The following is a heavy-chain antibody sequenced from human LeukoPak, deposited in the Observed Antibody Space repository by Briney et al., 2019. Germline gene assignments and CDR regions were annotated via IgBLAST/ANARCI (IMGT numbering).Heavy chain of an antibody. CDR1: GGSISSGGYY. CDR3: ARGSAPSSSFDY. CDR2: IYHSGST. D-gene: IGHD6-6*01. J-gene: IGHJ4*02. Sequence: NPSETLSLTCTVSGGSISSGGYYWSWIRQPPGKGLEWIGYIYHSGSTYYNPSLKSRVTISVDRSKNQFSLKLSSVTAADTAVYYCARGSAPSSSFDYWGQGTLVTVSS. V-gene: IGHV4-30-2*01.